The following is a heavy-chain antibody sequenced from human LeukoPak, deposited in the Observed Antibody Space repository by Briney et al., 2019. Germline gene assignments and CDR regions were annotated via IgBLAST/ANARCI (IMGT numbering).Heavy chain of an antibody. J-gene: IGHJ4*01. D-gene: IGHD6-13*01. CDR2: IRQDGSEK. CDR1: GFTSTDYW. Sequence: GGSLRLSCEVSGFTSTDYWMNWVRQAPGKGPEWVASIRQDGSEKTYVDSVKGRFTISRDNAKNSLSLQLNGLRAEDTAVYYCARDGTAAGLYFDLWGQGTLVTVSS. CDR3: ARDGTAAGLYFDL. V-gene: IGHV3-7*01.